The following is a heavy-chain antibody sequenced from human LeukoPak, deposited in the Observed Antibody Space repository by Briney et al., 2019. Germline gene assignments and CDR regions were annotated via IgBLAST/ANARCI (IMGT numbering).Heavy chain of an antibody. CDR1: GFTFSSYA. CDR2: ISGSGGST. CDR3: ARDSIVGATGRPSRLDY. V-gene: IGHV3-23*01. J-gene: IGHJ4*02. Sequence: HPGGSLRLSCAASGFTFSSYAMSWVRQAPGKGLEWVSAISGSGGSTYYADSVKGRFTISRDNSKNTLYLQMNSLRAEDTAVYYCARDSIVGATGRPSRLDYWGQGTLVTVSS. D-gene: IGHD1-26*01.